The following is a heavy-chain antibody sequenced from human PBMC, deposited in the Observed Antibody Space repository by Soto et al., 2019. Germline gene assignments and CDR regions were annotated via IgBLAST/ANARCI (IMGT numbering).Heavy chain of an antibody. Sequence: PSETLSLTCTVSGDSIGSGNKYWSWIRQAPGKGLEWIGYISNSGSTGYNPSLKTRLSMSVDRSKNQFTLRLTSVTAADTAVYFCATESGSTYGYFDYWGQGTQVTVSS. CDR1: GDSIGSGNKY. CDR3: ATESGSTYGYFDY. CDR2: ISNSGST. V-gene: IGHV4-30-4*01. D-gene: IGHD4-17*01. J-gene: IGHJ4*02.